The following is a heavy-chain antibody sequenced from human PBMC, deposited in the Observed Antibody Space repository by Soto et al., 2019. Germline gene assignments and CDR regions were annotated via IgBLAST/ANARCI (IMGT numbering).Heavy chain of an antibody. J-gene: IGHJ6*02. V-gene: IGHV2-5*02. CDR1: GFSPRPRGVG. CDR3: AHIGYSYGYGYYYGMDV. CDR2: IYWDDDK. D-gene: IGHD5-18*01. Sequence: SGSSPVDPPQTLPPTFPFSGFSPRPRGVGGGWIRPPPRKALEWLALIYWDDDKRYSPSLKGRLTITKDTSKNQVVLTMTNMDPVDTATYYCAHIGYSYGYGYYYGMDVWGQGTTVTVSS.